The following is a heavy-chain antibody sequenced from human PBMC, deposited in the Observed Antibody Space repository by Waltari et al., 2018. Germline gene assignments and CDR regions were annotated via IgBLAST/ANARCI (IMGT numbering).Heavy chain of an antibody. CDR3: ARETLPDAFDI. D-gene: IGHD2-2*01. CDR1: GGSISSSSYY. Sequence: QLQLQESGPGLVKPSETLSLTCTVSGGSISSSSYYWGWIRQPPGKGLEWIGSTYYSGSTYYNPSLKSRVTISVDTSKNQFSLKLSSLRSEDTAVYYCARETLPDAFDIWGQGTMVTVSS. J-gene: IGHJ3*02. CDR2: TYYSGST. V-gene: IGHV4-39*07.